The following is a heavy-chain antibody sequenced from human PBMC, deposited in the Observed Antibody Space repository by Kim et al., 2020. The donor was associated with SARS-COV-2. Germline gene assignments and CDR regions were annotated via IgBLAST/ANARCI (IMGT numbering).Heavy chain of an antibody. J-gene: IGHJ4*02. CDR3: ANGPFLQQLVHFDY. CDR2: ISSSSGYI. Sequence: GGSLRLSCAASGFTFSSYSMNWVRQAPGKGLEWVSCISSSSGYIYYADSVKGRFTISRDNAKNSLFLQMNSLRTEDTAVYYCANGPFLQQLVHFDYWGQGTLVTVSS. V-gene: IGHV3-21*01. CDR1: GFTFSSYS. D-gene: IGHD6-13*01.